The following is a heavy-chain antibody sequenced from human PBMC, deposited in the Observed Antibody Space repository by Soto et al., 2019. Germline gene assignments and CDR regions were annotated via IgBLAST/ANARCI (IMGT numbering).Heavy chain of an antibody. CDR3: AKALGCRSTTCSESCGYYLYALAV. Sequence: QVQLVESGGGVVQPGRSLRLSCAASGFTFSSHAMHWVRQAPGKGLEWVAVIAYDASNKYYADSVKGRLTISKDNSKIALYVYVNGLRVEDLAVCYSAKALGCRSTTCSESCGYYLYALAVWGQGPTVTVSS. D-gene: IGHD2-2*01. CDR2: IAYDASNK. J-gene: IGHJ6*02. V-gene: IGHV3-30*18. CDR1: GFTFSSHA.